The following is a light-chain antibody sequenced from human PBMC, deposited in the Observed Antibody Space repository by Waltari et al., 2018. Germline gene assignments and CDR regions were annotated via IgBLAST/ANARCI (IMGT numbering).Light chain of an antibody. CDR3: QSSDSSLVV. V-gene: IGLV6-57*04. CDR1: SGSIASNY. CDR2: EDN. J-gene: IGLJ2*01. Sequence: NFMLTQPHSVSESPGKTITISCTRSSGSIASNYVQWYQQRPGSAPTTVIYEDNQRPSGCPDRVSGPIDSSSTSASLTISGLKTEDEADYYCQSSDSSLVVFGGGTKLTVL.